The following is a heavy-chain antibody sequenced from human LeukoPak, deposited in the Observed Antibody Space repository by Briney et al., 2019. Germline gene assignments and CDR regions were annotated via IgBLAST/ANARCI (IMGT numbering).Heavy chain of an antibody. D-gene: IGHD3-22*01. Sequence: GASVTVSCTVSGYTLTELSMHWVRQAPGKGLEWMGGFDPEDGETIYAQKIQGRVTMTEDTSTDTAYMELSSLRSEDTAVYYCATTRDYYDSSGLNYWGQGTLVTVSS. CDR1: GYTLTELS. CDR2: FDPEDGET. CDR3: ATTRDYYDSSGLNY. V-gene: IGHV1-24*01. J-gene: IGHJ4*02.